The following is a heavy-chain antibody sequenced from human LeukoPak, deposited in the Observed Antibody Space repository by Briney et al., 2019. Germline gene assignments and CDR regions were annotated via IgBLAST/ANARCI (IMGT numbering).Heavy chain of an antibody. V-gene: IGHV1-3*01. Sequence: GASVKVSCMASGYTFTSYAMHWVRQAPGQGLEWMGWINAGNGNTKYSQKFQGRVTITSDTSESTAYMELSSLRSEDTAVSYCAREVLLCFGELPDYWGQGTLVTVSS. CDR1: GYTFTSYA. CDR3: AREVLLCFGELPDY. CDR2: INAGNGNT. J-gene: IGHJ4*02. D-gene: IGHD3-10*01.